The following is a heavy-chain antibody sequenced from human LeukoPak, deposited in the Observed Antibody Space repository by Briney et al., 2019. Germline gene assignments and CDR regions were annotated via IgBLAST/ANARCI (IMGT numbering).Heavy chain of an antibody. CDR3: AKAHGSGNYYFYYMDI. Sequence: GGSLRLSWAASGFTFDVYAMHWVRQAPGKGLEWVSLITGGADSTYYADSVKGRFAISRDNSKNSLYLQMNSLRTEDTALYYCAKAHGSGNYYFYYMDIWGKGTTVTVSS. CDR2: ITGGADST. J-gene: IGHJ6*03. D-gene: IGHD3-10*01. V-gene: IGHV3-43*02. CDR1: GFTFDVYA.